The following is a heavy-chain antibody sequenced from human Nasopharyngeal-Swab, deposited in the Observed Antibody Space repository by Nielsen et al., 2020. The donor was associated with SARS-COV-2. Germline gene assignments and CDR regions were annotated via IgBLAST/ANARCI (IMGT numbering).Heavy chain of an antibody. CDR1: GGTFSSYA. V-gene: IGHV1-69*06. J-gene: IGHJ6*03. D-gene: IGHD3-10*01. CDR3: AGVVGYYGSGRNGYMDV. Sequence: SSVKVSCKASGGTFSSYALSRVRPAPGQGLEWMGGIIPIFGTANYAQKFQGRVTITADKSTSTAYMELSSLGSEDTAVYYCAGVVGYYGSGRNGYMDVWGKGTTVTVSS. CDR2: IIPIFGTA.